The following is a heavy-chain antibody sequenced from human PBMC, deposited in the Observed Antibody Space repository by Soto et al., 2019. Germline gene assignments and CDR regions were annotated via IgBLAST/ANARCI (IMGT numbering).Heavy chain of an antibody. V-gene: IGHV2-70*02. Sequence: SGPTLVNPTQTLTLTCTFSGFSLSTRGMCVSWIRQPPGKALEWLARIDWDDDKYYSTSLKTRLTISKDTSKNQVVLTMNSLRAVDTAVYYCSIYPGPGYYCYGMAFWAQGTTVTVSS. CDR3: SIYPGPGYYCYGMAF. CDR1: GFSLSTRGMC. J-gene: IGHJ6*02. D-gene: IGHD3-9*01. CDR2: IDWDDDK.